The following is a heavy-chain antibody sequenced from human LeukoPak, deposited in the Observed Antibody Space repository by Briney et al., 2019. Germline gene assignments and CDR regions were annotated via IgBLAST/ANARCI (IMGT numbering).Heavy chain of an antibody. CDR1: GGSISSGSYY. V-gene: IGHV4-61*02. CDR3: AIREENWEQQLVPGLNFDY. Sequence: SETLSLTCTVSGGSISSGSYYWSWIRQPAGKGLEWIGRIYTSGSTYYNPSLKSRVTISVDTSKNQFSLKLSSVTAADTAVYYCAIREENWEQQLVPGLNFDYWGQGTLVTVSS. J-gene: IGHJ4*02. CDR2: IYTSGST. D-gene: IGHD6-13*01.